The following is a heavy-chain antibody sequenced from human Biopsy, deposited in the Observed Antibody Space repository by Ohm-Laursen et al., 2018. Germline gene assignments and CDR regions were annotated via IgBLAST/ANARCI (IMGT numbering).Heavy chain of an antibody. D-gene: IGHD3-22*01. J-gene: IGHJ5*02. Sequence: GASVKVSCKPSGYTFTGYHVHWVRRAPGQGLEWMGWINAKTGDTNYAQKFQGRVTMTRDTSISTAYVDLSSLRSDDTAVYYCTRGGYYYDSLAYYYWFDPWGQGTLVTVSS. V-gene: IGHV1-2*02. CDR1: GYTFTGYH. CDR3: TRGGYYYDSLAYYYWFDP. CDR2: INAKTGDT.